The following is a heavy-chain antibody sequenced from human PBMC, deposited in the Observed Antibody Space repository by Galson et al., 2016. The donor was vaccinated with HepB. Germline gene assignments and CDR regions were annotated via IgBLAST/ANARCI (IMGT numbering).Heavy chain of an antibody. Sequence: SVKVSCKASGYTLTDYYIHWVRQAPGQGLEWMGWINPNSGGTNYAQKFQGRVTMTRDTSISTAYRELSGLKSDDTAVYYWARVFTMVRGVTNTFYYYGMDVWGQGTTVTVSS. V-gene: IGHV1-2*02. CDR2: INPNSGGT. CDR1: GYTLTDYY. CDR3: ARVFTMVRGVTNTFYYYGMDV. D-gene: IGHD3-10*01. J-gene: IGHJ6*02.